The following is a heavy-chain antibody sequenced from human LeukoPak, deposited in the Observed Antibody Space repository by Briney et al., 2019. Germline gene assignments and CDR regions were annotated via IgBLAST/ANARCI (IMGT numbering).Heavy chain of an antibody. D-gene: IGHD1-26*01. V-gene: IGHV3-23*01. Sequence: PGGSLRLSCAASGFTFSSYAMSWVRQAPGKGLEWVSAISGSGGSTYYADSVKGRFTISRDNSKNTLHLQMNSLRAEDTAVYYCAKDWKVIGSYSSFDAFDIWGQGTMVTVSS. CDR1: GFTFSSYA. CDR2: ISGSGGST. J-gene: IGHJ3*02. CDR3: AKDWKVIGSYSSFDAFDI.